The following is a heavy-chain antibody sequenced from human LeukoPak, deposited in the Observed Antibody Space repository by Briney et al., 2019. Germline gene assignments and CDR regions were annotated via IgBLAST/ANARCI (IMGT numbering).Heavy chain of an antibody. V-gene: IGHV3-48*01. CDR2: ISSSSSTI. D-gene: IGHD2-2*01. Sequence: GGSLRLSCAASGFTFSDYSMNWVRQAPGKGLEWVSYISSSSSTIYYADSVKGRFTISRDNAKNSLYLQMNSLRAEDTAVYYCARGSTSCYGRAFDIWGQGTVVTVSS. J-gene: IGHJ3*02. CDR3: ARGSTSCYGRAFDI. CDR1: GFTFSDYS.